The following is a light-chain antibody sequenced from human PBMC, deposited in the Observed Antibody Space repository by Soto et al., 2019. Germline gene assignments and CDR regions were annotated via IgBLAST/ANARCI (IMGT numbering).Light chain of an antibody. V-gene: IGKV3-20*01. CDR1: QSVSSTY. CDR3: HQFYNSPSM. J-gene: IGKJ1*01. Sequence: DIVLTQSPGTLSLSPGERATLSCRASQSVSSTYLAWYQQKPGQAPRLLIFGASSRATGIPDRFSGRGSGTDFTLSISSLESEDFAVYYCHQFYNSPSMFGQGTKVEIK. CDR2: GAS.